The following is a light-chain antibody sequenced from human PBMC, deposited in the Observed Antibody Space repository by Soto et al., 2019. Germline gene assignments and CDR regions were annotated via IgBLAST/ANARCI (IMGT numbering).Light chain of an antibody. CDR1: SSDVGAYNY. J-gene: IGLJ1*01. CDR3: SSYTSSSTLYV. CDR2: DVS. V-gene: IGLV2-14*01. Sequence: QSVLTQPASVSGSPGQSITISCTGTSSDVGAYNYVSWYQQHPGKAPKLMIYDVSNRPSGVSYHLSGSKSGNTASLTISGLQAEDEADYHCSSYTSSSTLYVFGTGTKVTVL.